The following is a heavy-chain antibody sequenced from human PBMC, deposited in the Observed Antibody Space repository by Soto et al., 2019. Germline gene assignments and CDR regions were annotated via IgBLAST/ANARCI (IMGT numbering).Heavy chain of an antibody. V-gene: IGHV3-23*01. CDR3: AKNSYCSGGSCYHDAFDI. CDR2: ISASGGST. CDR1: GFTFSSYA. J-gene: IGHJ3*02. D-gene: IGHD2-15*01. Sequence: EVQLLESGGGLVQPGGSLRLSYAASGFTFSSYAMSWVRQAPGKGLEWVSAISASGGSTYYADSVKGRFTISRDNSKNTLYLQMNSLSAEDTVVYYFAKNSYCSGGSCYHDAFDIWGQGTMVTGSS.